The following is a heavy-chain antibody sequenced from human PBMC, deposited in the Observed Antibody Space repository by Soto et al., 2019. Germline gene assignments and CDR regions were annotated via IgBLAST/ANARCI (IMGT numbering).Heavy chain of an antibody. Sequence: GGSLRLSCAASGFTFRNYAMTWARQAPGKGLEWVSSLLRSGSIAYYADSVRGRFTISSDTSANSLYLQMDNLRAEDTDIYYCAKDAISGDGIWLMDSWGKGTVVTVSS. CDR3: AKDAISGDGIWLMDS. CDR1: GFTFRNYA. V-gene: IGHV3-23*01. CDR2: LLRSGSIA. J-gene: IGHJ5*02. D-gene: IGHD4-17*01.